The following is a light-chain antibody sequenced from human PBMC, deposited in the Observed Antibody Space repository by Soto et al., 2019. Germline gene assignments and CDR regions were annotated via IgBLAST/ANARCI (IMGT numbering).Light chain of an antibody. V-gene: IGKV1-27*01. CDR2: AAS. CDR3: QKYYSAPLT. J-gene: IGKJ4*01. CDR1: EAISDY. Sequence: DIQMTQSPSSLSASVGDRVTITCRTREAISDYLAWYQKKPGTPPKLLIYAASVLQSGVPSRFRGSGSGTDFTLTISSLQPEDVASYFCQKYYSAPLTFGGGTKV.